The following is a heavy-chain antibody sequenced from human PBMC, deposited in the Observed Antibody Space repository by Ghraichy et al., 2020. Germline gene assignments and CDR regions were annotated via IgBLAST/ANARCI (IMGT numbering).Heavy chain of an antibody. J-gene: IGHJ4*02. CDR2: INHSGST. CDR1: GGSFSGYY. V-gene: IGHV4-34*01. Sequence: SQTLSLTCAVYGGSFSGYYWSWIRQPPGKGLEWIGEINHSGSTNYNPSLKSRVTISVDTSKNQFSLKLSSVTAADTAVYYCARGIAVAGTPSNFDYWGQGTRVTVSS. CDR3: ARGIAVAGTPSNFDY. D-gene: IGHD6-19*01.